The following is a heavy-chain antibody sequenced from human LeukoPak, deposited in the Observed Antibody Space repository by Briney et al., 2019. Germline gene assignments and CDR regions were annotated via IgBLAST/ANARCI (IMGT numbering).Heavy chain of an antibody. J-gene: IGHJ5*02. CDR2: IIPILGIA. V-gene: IGHV1-69*02. D-gene: IGHD3-16*01. CDR1: GGTFSSYT. CDR3: ARITGGFGFDP. Sequence: VASVKVSCKASGGTFSSYTISWVRQAPGQELEWMGRIIPILGIANYAQKFQGRVTITADKSTSTAYMELSSLRSEDTAVYYCARITGGFGFDPWGQGTLVTVSS.